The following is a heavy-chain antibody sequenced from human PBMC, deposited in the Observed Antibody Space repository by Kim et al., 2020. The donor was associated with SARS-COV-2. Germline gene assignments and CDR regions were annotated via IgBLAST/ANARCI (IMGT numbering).Heavy chain of an antibody. CDR1: GGSFSGYY. CDR2: INHSGST. Sequence: SETLSLTCAVYGGSFSGYYWSWIRQPPGKGLEWIGEINHSGSTNYNPSLKSRVTISVDTSKNQFSLKLSSVTAADTAVYYCARIPAAPVSRVYYHYYMD. CDR3: ARIPAAPVSRVYYHYYMD. D-gene: IGHD2-2*01. J-gene: IGHJ6*03. V-gene: IGHV4-34*01.